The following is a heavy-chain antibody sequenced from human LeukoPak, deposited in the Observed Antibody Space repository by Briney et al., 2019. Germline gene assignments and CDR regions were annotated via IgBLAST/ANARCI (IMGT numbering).Heavy chain of an antibody. V-gene: IGHV4-34*01. CDR1: GGSFSGYY. J-gene: IGHJ4*02. D-gene: IGHD3-10*01. CDR3: ARLRLITMVRGVITDLFDY. CDR2: INHSGST. Sequence: SETLSLTCAVYGGSFSGYYWSWIRQPPGKGLEWIGEINHSGSTNYNPSLKSRVTISVDTSKNQFSLKLSLVTAADTAVYYCARLRLITMVRGVITDLFDYWGQGTLVTVSS.